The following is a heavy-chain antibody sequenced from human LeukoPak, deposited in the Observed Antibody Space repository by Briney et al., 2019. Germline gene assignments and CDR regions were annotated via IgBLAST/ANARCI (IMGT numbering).Heavy chain of an antibody. J-gene: IGHJ4*02. V-gene: IGHV1-18*01. CDR2: ISSYNGNT. D-gene: IGHD1-26*01. CDR1: GYTFSSHG. Sequence: GASVKVSCKXSGYTFSSHGISWVRQAPGQGLEWMGWISSYNGNTNYAQKLQGRVTMTTDTSTSTAYMELRSLRSDDTAVYYCARGVGATPFDYWGQGTLVTVSS. CDR3: ARGVGATPFDY.